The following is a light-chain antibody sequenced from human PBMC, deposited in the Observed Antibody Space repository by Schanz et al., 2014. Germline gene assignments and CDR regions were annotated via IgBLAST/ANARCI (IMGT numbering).Light chain of an antibody. V-gene: IGKV1-27*01. CDR1: QGVNNY. Sequence: DIQMTQSPSSLSASVGDRVTITCRARQGVNNYLAWYQQKPGKVPNLLISTAYTLESGVPSRFSGSGSGTEFTLTISHLQPPDFATYYCQQYHTFSSFPFGQGTKLEIK. CDR3: QQYHTFSSFP. CDR2: TAY. J-gene: IGKJ2*01.